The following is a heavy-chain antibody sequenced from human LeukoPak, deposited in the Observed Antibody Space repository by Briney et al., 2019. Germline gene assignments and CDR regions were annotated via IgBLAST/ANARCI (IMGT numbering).Heavy chain of an antibody. CDR2: IRSKANSYAT. CDR1: GFTFSGSA. V-gene: IGHV3-73*01. CDR3: TSPHSSGYSGPIDY. D-gene: IGHD3-22*01. J-gene: IGHJ4*02. Sequence: PGGSLKLSCAASGFTFSGSAMHWVRQASGKGLEWVGRIRSKANSYATAYAASVKGRFTISRDDSKNTAYLQMNSLKTEDTAVYYCTSPHSSGYSGPIDYWGQGTLVTVPS.